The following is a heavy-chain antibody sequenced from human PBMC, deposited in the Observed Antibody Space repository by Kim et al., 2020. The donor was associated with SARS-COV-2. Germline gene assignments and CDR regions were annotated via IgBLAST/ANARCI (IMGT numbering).Heavy chain of an antibody. CDR1: GGSFSGFY. CDR3: ATTSGDWHFFDY. CDR2: ITPSGKT. V-gene: IGHV4-34*01. Sequence: SETLSLTCAVYGGSFSGFYWSWIRQSPGKGLELIGEITPSGKTDYIPSLKGRVAISIDTSKNQFTLHLSSVTAADTAVYFCATTSGDWHFFDYWGQGTRVTVSS. J-gene: IGHJ4*02. D-gene: IGHD3-3*02.